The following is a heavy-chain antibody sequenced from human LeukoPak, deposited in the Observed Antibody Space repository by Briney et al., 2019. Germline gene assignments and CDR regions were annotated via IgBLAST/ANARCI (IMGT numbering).Heavy chain of an antibody. D-gene: IGHD3-3*01. J-gene: IGHJ4*02. Sequence: GGSLRLSCAASGFTVSSNYMSWVCQAPGKGLEWVSVIYSGGSTYYADSVKGRFTISRDNSKNTLYLQMNSLRAEDTAVYYCARAIVDYDFWSGPFDYWGQGTLVTVSS. CDR1: GFTVSSNY. CDR3: ARAIVDYDFWSGPFDY. CDR2: IYSGGST. V-gene: IGHV3-66*02.